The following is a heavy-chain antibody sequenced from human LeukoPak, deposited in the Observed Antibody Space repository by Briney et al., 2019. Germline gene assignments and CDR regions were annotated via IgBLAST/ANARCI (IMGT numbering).Heavy chain of an antibody. D-gene: IGHD6-13*01. CDR1: GFTVSRNY. J-gene: IGHJ4*02. Sequence: GGSLRLSCASSGFTVSRNYMSWVRQAPGKGLEWVSVIYSGGSTFYADSVKGRFTISRDNSKNTLYLQMNSLRAEDTAVYFCARPAARYYFDSWGQGTLVTVSS. CDR2: IYSGGST. V-gene: IGHV3-53*01. CDR3: ARPAARYYFDS.